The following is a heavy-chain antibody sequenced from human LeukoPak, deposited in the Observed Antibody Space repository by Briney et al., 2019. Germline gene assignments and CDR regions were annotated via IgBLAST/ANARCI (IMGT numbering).Heavy chain of an antibody. D-gene: IGHD3-10*01. V-gene: IGHV1-18*01. CDR2: ISAYNGDT. Sequence: ASVKASCKASGYTYTTYGITWVRQAPGQGPEWMGWISAYNGDTNYAQKLQGRVTMTTDTSTNTAYMELRSLRSDDTAVYYCARDKAVYYGSGLRLDYWGQGTLVTVSS. CDR3: ARDKAVYYGSGLRLDY. J-gene: IGHJ4*02. CDR1: GYTYTTYG.